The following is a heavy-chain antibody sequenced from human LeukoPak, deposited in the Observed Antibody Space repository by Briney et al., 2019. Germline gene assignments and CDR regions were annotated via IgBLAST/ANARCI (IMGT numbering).Heavy chain of an antibody. CDR2: IYTGGST. J-gene: IGHJ6*02. CDR1: GFTVSSTY. CDR3: SSQRAISRSAYGLDV. V-gene: IGHV3-66*02. D-gene: IGHD2-2*01. Sequence: GGSLRLSCAASGFTVSSTYMSWVRQAPGKGLEWVSVIYTGGSTFYADSVKDRFTISRDTSTNTLYLQMNSLRGEDTAVYYCSSQRAISRSAYGLDVWGQGTTVTVSS.